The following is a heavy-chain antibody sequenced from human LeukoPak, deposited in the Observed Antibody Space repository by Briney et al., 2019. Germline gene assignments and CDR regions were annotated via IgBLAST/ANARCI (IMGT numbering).Heavy chain of an antibody. CDR2: IYATGST. J-gene: IGHJ4*02. CDR1: GDFFRSYW. Sequence: PSETLSLTCDASGDFFRSYWWGWVRQPAGKGLEWIGGIYATGSTNFNPSLKSRLTMSMDTSTNQFSLKLTSVTAADTAVYFCARQGYTASYYFLDSWSQGILVTVSS. CDR3: ARQGYTASYYFLDS. D-gene: IGHD1-26*01. V-gene: IGHV4-4*07.